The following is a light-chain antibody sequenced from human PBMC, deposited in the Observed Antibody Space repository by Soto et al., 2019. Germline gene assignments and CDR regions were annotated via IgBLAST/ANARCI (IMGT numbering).Light chain of an antibody. CDR3: ASWDDSLKAMV. V-gene: IGLV1-44*01. CDR2: NNA. CDR1: GSNIGENA. Sequence: QSVLTQPPSASGTPGQTVTISCSGSGSNIGENAVNWYQHLPGTAPQLLIYNNALRPSGVPHRCSGSKSGTAASLAISGLQSEDEADYYCASWDDSLKAMVFGGGTKLTVL. J-gene: IGLJ3*02.